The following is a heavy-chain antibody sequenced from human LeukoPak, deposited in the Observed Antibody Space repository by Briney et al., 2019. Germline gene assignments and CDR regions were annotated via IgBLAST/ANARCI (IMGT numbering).Heavy chain of an antibody. J-gene: IGHJ4*02. CDR1: GFTFSSYA. D-gene: IGHD3-10*01. V-gene: IGHV3-23*01. Sequence: GGSLRLSCAASGFTFSSYAMSWVRRAPGKGLEWVSAISGSGGSTYYADSVKGRFTISRDNSKNTLYLQMNSLRAEDTAVYYCARSRMVRGSSFDYWGQGTLVTVSS. CDR3: ARSRMVRGSSFDY. CDR2: ISGSGGST.